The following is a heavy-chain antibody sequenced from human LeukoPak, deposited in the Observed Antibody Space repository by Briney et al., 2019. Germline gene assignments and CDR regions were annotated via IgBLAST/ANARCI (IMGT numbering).Heavy chain of an antibody. CDR2: INHSGST. CDR1: GGSFSGYY. V-gene: IGHV4-34*01. J-gene: IGHJ5*02. CDR3: ARENYDFWSGYFLGGSIDP. D-gene: IGHD3-3*01. Sequence: SETLSLTCAVYGGSFSGYYWSWIRQPPGKGLEWIGEINHSGSTNYNPSLKSRVTISVDTSKNQFSLKLSSVTAAYTAVYYCARENYDFWSGYFLGGSIDPWGQGTLVTVSS.